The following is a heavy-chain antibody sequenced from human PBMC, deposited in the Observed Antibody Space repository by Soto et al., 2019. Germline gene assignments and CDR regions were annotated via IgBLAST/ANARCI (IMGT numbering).Heavy chain of an antibody. CDR3: ASLPAPTYYYDSSGYY. CDR1: GVSITSHY. CDR2: MHHSGST. Sequence: SETLSLTCTVSGVSITSHYWSWIRQSPGKGLEWIAYMHHSGSTNYNPSLKSRVTISVDTSKNQFSLKLSSVTAADTAVYYCASLPAPTYYYDSSGYYWGQGTLVTVSS. V-gene: IGHV4-59*08. J-gene: IGHJ4*02. D-gene: IGHD3-22*01.